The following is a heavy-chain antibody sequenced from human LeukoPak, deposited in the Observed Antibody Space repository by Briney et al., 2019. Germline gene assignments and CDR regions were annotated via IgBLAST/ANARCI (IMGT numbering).Heavy chain of an antibody. J-gene: IGHJ6*03. CDR3: ARRYYYGSGSYPLDYYYYMDV. CDR2: ISSSSSYI. Sequence: PGGSLRLSCAASGFTFSSYSMNWVRQAPGKGLEWVSSISSSSSYIYYADSVKGRFTISRDNAKNSLYLQMNSLRAEDTAVYYCARRYYYGSGSYPLDYYYYMDVWGKGTTVTVSS. CDR1: GFTFSSYS. D-gene: IGHD3-10*01. V-gene: IGHV3-21*01.